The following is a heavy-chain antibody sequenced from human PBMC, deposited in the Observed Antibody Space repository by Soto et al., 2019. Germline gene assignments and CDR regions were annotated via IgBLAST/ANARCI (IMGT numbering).Heavy chain of an antibody. V-gene: IGHV1-69*01. D-gene: IGHD3-16*01. Sequence: QVQLVQSGAEVKKPGSSVKVSCKASGGTFSSYAISWVRQAPGPGLEWMGGIIPIFGTANYAQKFQGRVTITADESTRTAYMERSSLRSEDTAVYYCARVMITFGGVRGYYVDYWGQGTLVTVSS. CDR2: IIPIFGTA. CDR1: GGTFSSYA. CDR3: ARVMITFGGVRGYYVDY. J-gene: IGHJ4*02.